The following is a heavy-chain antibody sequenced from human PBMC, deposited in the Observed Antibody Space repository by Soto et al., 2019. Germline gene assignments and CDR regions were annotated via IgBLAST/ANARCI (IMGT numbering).Heavy chain of an antibody. V-gene: IGHV3-23*01. Sequence: GGSLRLSCAASGFTFSTYAMSWVRQAPGKGLEWVSVVSGSGGSTYYADSVKGRFTISRDNSKNTLYLQMNSLRAEDTAVYFCAISVECHGFRRARHSCPTRLVSDL. J-gene: IGHJ2*01. CDR3: AISVECHGFRRARHSCPTRLVSDL. D-gene: IGHD6-6*01. CDR1: GFTFSTYA. CDR2: VSGSGGST.